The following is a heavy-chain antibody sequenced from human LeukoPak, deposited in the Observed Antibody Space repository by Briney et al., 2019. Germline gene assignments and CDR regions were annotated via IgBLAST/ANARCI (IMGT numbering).Heavy chain of an antibody. V-gene: IGHV1-18*01. CDR3: VVPAAIGGFDP. J-gene: IGHJ5*02. CDR1: GGTFSSYG. Sequence: ASVKVSCKASGGTFSSYGISWVRQAPGQGLEWMGWISAYNGNTNYAQKLQGRVTMTTDTSTSTAYMELRSLRSDDTAVYYCVVPAAIGGFDPWGQGTLVTVSS. D-gene: IGHD2-2*02. CDR2: ISAYNGNT.